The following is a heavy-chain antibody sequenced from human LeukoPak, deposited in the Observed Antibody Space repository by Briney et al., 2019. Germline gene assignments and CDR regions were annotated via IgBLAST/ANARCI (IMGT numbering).Heavy chain of an antibody. D-gene: IGHD6-19*01. J-gene: IGHJ4*02. CDR1: GYTFTSYG. CDR3: ARGEYGGGWYARGFFDY. CDR2: ISAYNGNT. Sequence: ASVKVSCTASGYTFTSYGISWVRQAPGQGLEWMGWISAYNGNTNYAQKLQGRVTMTIDTSTSTAYMDLTSLRSDDTAVYYCARGEYGGGWYARGFFDYWGQGTLVTVSS. V-gene: IGHV1-18*01.